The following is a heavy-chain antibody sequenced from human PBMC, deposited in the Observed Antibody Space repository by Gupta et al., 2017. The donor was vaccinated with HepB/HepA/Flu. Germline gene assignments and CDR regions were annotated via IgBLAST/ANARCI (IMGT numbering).Heavy chain of an antibody. CDR2: IDSGVGT. CDR1: GFAVSSNH. Sequence: EVQLVESGGGLVQPGGSLRLSCAASGFAVSSNHMSWALQAPGKGLKWVSIIDSGVGTKYADSVKGRFTISRDNSKNTLYLQMNSLRVDDTAVYYCARDRGASYSLQDWGQGTLVTVSS. J-gene: IGHJ4*02. CDR3: ARDRGASYSLQD. V-gene: IGHV3-66*01. D-gene: IGHD1-26*01.